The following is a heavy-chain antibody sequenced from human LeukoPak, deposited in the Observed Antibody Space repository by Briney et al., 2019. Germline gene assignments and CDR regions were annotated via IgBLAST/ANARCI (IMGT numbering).Heavy chain of an antibody. Sequence: GSLRLSCAASGFSFRNYNMNWVRQVPGKGLEWVSSISDSSSYISYADSVKGRFTISRDNSKNTLYLQMNSLRAEDTAVYYCTKDQRGYGRIVDYWGQGTLVTISS. CDR3: TKDQRGYGRIVDY. D-gene: IGHD3-10*01. J-gene: IGHJ4*02. V-gene: IGHV3-21*04. CDR2: ISDSSSYI. CDR1: GFSFRNYN.